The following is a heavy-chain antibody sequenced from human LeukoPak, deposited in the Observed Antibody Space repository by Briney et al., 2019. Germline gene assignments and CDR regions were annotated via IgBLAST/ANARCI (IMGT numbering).Heavy chain of an antibody. CDR1: GYTFTSYY. J-gene: IGHJ4*02. CDR3: ARASAPYPFDY. D-gene: IGHD2-2*01. CDR2: INPSGGSR. V-gene: IGHV1-46*01. Sequence: GASVKVSCKASGYTFTSYYMHWVRQAPGQGLEWMGIINPSGGSRSYAQKFQGRVTMTRDMSTSTVYMELSSLRSEDTAVYYCARASAPYPFDYWGQGTLVTVSS.